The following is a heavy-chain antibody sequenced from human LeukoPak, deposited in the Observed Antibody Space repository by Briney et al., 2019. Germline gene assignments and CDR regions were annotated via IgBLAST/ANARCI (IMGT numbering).Heavy chain of an antibody. CDR2: IYTSGST. CDR1: GGSISSYY. Sequence: SETLSLTCTVSGGSISSYYWSWIRQPAGEGLEWIGRIYTSGSTNYNPSLKSRVTMSVDTSKNQFSLKLSSVTAADTAVYYCARDQIIAVAVKGIGNNWFDPWGQGTLVTVSS. CDR3: ARDQIIAVAVKGIGNNWFDP. V-gene: IGHV4-4*07. D-gene: IGHD6-19*01. J-gene: IGHJ5*02.